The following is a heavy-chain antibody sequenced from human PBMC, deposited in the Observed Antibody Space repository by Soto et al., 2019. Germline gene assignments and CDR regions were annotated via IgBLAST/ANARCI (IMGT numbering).Heavy chain of an antibody. D-gene: IGHD3-10*01. Sequence: PSETLSLTCTVSGGSISSYYWSWIRQPPGKGLEWIGYIYYSGSTNYNPSLKSRVTISRDNAKNTLYLQMNSLRAEDSAVYYCARDLPGTGIDHWGQGTLVTVSS. CDR3: ARDLPGTGIDH. CDR1: GGSISSYY. CDR2: IYYSGST. V-gene: IGHV4-59*12. J-gene: IGHJ4*02.